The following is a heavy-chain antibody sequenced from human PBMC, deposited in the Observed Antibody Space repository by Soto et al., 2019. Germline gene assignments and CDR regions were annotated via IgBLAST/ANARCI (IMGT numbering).Heavy chain of an antibody. CDR1: GGSISSNIYY. CDR2: IYYSGRT. Sequence: QLQLQESGPGLVKASETLSLTCSVSGGSISSNIYYWGWIRQPPGKGLEWIGSIYYSGRTYYNASLMSRVTMSVDTSKNQFSLKLSSLTAADTAVYYCARHPTASTHGMDVWGQGTQVTVSS. CDR3: ARHPTASTHGMDV. J-gene: IGHJ6*02. V-gene: IGHV4-39*01. D-gene: IGHD6-6*01.